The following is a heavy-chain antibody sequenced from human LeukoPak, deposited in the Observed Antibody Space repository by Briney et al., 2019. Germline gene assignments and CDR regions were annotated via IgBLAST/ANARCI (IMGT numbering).Heavy chain of an antibody. CDR2: ISVYNGYK. CDR3: ARDSGWELKQYYFDH. CDR1: GYTFTSYH. V-gene: IGHV1-18*01. J-gene: IGHJ4*02. D-gene: IGHD1-26*01. Sequence: ASVKVSCKASGYTFTSYHINWVRQAPGQGLEWMGWISVYNGYKEFAQKFQGRVTMTTDTSTRTTYMELRGLRSDDRAVYYCARDSGWELKQYYFDHWGQGTLVTVSS.